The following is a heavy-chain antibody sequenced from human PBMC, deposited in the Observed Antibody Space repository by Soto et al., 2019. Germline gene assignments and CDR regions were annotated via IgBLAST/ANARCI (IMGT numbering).Heavy chain of an antibody. CDR3: ARETPPTTVTIDP. D-gene: IGHD4-17*01. CDR2: IYYSGST. J-gene: IGHJ5*02. CDR1: GDSISSGGYY. V-gene: IGHV4-31*11. Sequence: TLSVTGAVSGDSISSGGYYWSWIRQHPGKGLEWIGYIYYSGSTYYNPSLKSRVSISVDTSKNQFSLKLNSVTAADTAVYYCARETPPTTVTIDPWGQGTLVTVYS.